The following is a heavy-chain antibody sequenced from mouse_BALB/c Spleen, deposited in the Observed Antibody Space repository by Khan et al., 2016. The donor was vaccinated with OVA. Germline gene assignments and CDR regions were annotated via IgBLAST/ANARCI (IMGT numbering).Heavy chain of an antibody. CDR1: GFTFSSYG. CDR2: INSNGGST. J-gene: IGHJ2*01. CDR3: ARMARTIN. V-gene: IGHV5-6-3*01. Sequence: EVHLVESGGGLVQPGGSLKLSCAASGFTFSSYGMSWVRQTPDKRLELVATINSNGGSTYYPDSVKGRFTISRDNAKNTLYLQMISLKSEDTAMDYCARMARTINWGQGTTLTVSS.